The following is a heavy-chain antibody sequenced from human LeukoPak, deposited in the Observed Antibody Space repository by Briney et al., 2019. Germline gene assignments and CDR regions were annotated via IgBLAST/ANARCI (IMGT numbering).Heavy chain of an antibody. Sequence: QAGGSLRLSCAASGFTFSSYSMHWVRQARGKGLEWVAVISYDGSNKYYADSVKGRFTISRDNSKNTLYLQMNSLRAEDTAVYYCARDGYSSSSSYFDYWGQATLVTVSS. CDR2: ISYDGSNK. V-gene: IGHV3-30-3*01. CDR1: GFTFSSYS. J-gene: IGHJ4*02. CDR3: ARDGYSSSSSYFDY. D-gene: IGHD6-13*01.